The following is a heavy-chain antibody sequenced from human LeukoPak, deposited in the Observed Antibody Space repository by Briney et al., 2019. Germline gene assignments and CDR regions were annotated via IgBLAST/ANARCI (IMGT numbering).Heavy chain of an antibody. CDR2: IYSGGST. V-gene: IGHV3-66*01. D-gene: IGHD3-10*01. Sequence: PGGSLRLSCAASGFTVSSNYMSWVRQAPGKGLEWVSVIYSGGSTYYADSVKGRFTIFTDNSNNTLYLQMNSLRAEDTAVYYCAREYRGEYYFAYWGQGTLVTVSS. CDR3: AREYRGEYYFAY. J-gene: IGHJ4*02. CDR1: GFTVSSNY.